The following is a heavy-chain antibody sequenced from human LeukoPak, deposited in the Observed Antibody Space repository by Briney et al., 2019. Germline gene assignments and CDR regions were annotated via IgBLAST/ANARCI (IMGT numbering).Heavy chain of an antibody. V-gene: IGHV3-7*05. CDR2: IKEDGSEK. CDR1: GITFSRSW. Sequence: GGSLRLSCAASGITFSRSWMSWVRQAPGKGLEWVAFIKEDGSEKYYVDSVKGRFTISRDDLKNSLYLQMNSLKAEDTAIYYCARIGNYYDSSGSFWGQGTLVTVSS. D-gene: IGHD3-22*01. CDR3: ARIGNYYDSSGSF. J-gene: IGHJ4*02.